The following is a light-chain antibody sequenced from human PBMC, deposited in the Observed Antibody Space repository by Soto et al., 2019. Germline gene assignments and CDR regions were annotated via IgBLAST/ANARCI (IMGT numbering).Light chain of an antibody. V-gene: IGKV2-28*01. CDR3: MQALQTPLT. CDR2: LGS. Sequence: DIVMTQSPISLPVTPGEPASISCRSSQSLLNSNGNNYLDWYLQKPGQSPQLLIYLGSNRAPGVSDRFTGSGSGTAFTLKISRVEAEDVGVYYCMQALQTPLTFGGGTKVEIK. J-gene: IGKJ4*01. CDR1: QSLLNSNGNNY.